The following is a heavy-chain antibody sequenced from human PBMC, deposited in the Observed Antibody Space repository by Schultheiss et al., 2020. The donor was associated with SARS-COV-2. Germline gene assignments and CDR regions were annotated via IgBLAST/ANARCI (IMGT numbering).Heavy chain of an antibody. CDR1: GFTFSSYG. D-gene: IGHD3-10*01. CDR3: AKEEWFGDLLYTFDS. V-gene: IGHV3-30*18. CDR2: ISFDGRNK. Sequence: GESLKISCAASGFTFSSYGMHWVRQASGKGLEWVAGISFDGRNKNYADSVKGRFTMSRDNSKNTLYLQMNTLRGEDTAVYYCAKEEWFGDLLYTFDSWGQGTVVTVSS. J-gene: IGHJ4*02.